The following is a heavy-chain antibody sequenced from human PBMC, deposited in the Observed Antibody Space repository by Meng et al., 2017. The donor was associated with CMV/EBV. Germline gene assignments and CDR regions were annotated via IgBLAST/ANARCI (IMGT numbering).Heavy chain of an antibody. Sequence: GESLKISCAASGFTFSTYSMNWFRQAPGKGLEWVSYISSSSTTIYYAESVKGRFTISRDNAKYSLYLQMKNLRAQDTAVYYCASTPQYYSDGSGYLVSGGNWGQGTLVTVSS. V-gene: IGHV3-48*04. CDR1: GFTFSTYS. CDR2: ISSSSTTI. D-gene: IGHD3-22*01. J-gene: IGHJ4*02. CDR3: ASTPQYYSDGSGYLVSGGN.